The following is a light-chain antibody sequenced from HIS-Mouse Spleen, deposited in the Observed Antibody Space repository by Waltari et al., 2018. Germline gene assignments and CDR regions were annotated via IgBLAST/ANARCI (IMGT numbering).Light chain of an antibody. CDR3: CSYAGSYTWV. CDR2: DVS. J-gene: IGLJ3*02. Sequence: QSALTQPRSVSGSPGQSVTISRTGTSRHVGGSHSVSWYQQHPGKAPKLMIYDVSKRPSGVPDRFSGSKSGNTASLTISGLQAEDEADYYCCSYAGSYTWVFGGGTKLTVL. CDR1: SRHVGGSHS. V-gene: IGLV2-11*01.